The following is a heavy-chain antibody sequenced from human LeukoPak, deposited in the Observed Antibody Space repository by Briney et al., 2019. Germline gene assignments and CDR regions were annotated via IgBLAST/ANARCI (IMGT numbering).Heavy chain of an antibody. J-gene: IGHJ6*02. V-gene: IGHV3-48*02. Sequence: RGSLRLSCAASGFTFSSYSMNWVRQAPGKGLEWVSYISSSSSTIYYADSVKGRFTISRDNAKNSLYLQMNSLRDEDTAVYYCARERGELLWFGDGYYYYGMDVWGQGTTVTVSS. CDR2: ISSSSSTI. CDR1: GFTFSSYS. D-gene: IGHD3-10*01. CDR3: ARERGELLWFGDGYYYYGMDV.